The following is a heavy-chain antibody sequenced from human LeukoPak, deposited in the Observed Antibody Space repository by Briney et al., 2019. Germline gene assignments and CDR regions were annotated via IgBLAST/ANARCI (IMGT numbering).Heavy chain of an antibody. V-gene: IGHV4-31*03. J-gene: IGHJ4*02. CDR1: GGSISRGGYY. CDR3: ARDSLYYDSSGGYFDY. D-gene: IGHD3-22*01. CDR2: IYYSGST. Sequence: PSQTLSLTCTVSGGSISRGGYYWIWIRQHPGKGLEWIGYIYYSGSTYYNPSLKSRVTISVDTSKNQFSLKLSSVTAADTAVYYCARDSLYYDSSGGYFDYWGQGTLVTVSS.